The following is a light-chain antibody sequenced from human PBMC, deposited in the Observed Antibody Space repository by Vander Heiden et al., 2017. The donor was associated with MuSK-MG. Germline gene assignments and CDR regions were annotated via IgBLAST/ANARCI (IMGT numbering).Light chain of an antibody. V-gene: IGLV1-40*01. CDR3: QSYDITTSVL. J-gene: IGLJ3*02. CDR2: DNI. Sequence: QSLLTQPPSVSRAPGQIVTSTSTGTSSTVGAGYVVHWYQQVPVTATNLLLFDNIKRRSAVPDRFSASRSATAASLAITGLRAEAEADYYFQSYDITTSVLFGGGTRLTVL. CDR1: SSTVGAGYV.